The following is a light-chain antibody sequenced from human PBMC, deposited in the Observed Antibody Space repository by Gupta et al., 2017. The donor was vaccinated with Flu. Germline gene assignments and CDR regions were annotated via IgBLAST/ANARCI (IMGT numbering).Light chain of an antibody. Sequence: VGSFNFVSWYQQPPATGPRLIIVRVTKRPSGVSIRYSGSKSGNTASLTISDLQAEDDAAYYCFAYEGSYTPWLFGGGTKRTVL. CDR1: VGSFNF. CDR3: FAYEGSYTPWL. CDR2: RVT. J-gene: IGLJ3*02. V-gene: IGLV2-23*02.